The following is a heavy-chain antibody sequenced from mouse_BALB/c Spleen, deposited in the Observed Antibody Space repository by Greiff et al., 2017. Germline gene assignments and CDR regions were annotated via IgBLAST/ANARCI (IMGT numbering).Heavy chain of an antibody. CDR3: ARHYYGNYGEDYYAMDY. D-gene: IGHD2-1*01. V-gene: IGHV1-31*01. CDR2: INPYNGAT. CDR1: GYSFTGYY. J-gene: IGHJ4*01. Sequence: EVQLQESGPELVKPGASVKISCKASGYSFTGYYMHWVKQSHVKSLEWIGRINPYNGATSYNQNFKDKASLTVDKSSSTAYMELHSLTSEDSAVYYCARHYYGNYGEDYYAMDYWGQGTSVTVSS.